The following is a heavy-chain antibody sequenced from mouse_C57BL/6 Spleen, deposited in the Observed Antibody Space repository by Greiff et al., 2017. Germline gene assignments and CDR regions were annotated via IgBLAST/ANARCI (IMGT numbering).Heavy chain of an antibody. Sequence: QVQLQQSGAELVRPGASVKLSCKASGYTFTDYYINWVKQRPGQGLEWIARIYPGSGNTYYNEKFKGKATLTAEKSSSTAYMQLSSLSSEDSAVYFCARSARLPPFDYWGQGTTLTVSS. CDR3: ARSARLPPFDY. CDR1: GYTFTDYY. J-gene: IGHJ2*01. D-gene: IGHD2-4*01. V-gene: IGHV1-76*01. CDR2: IYPGSGNT.